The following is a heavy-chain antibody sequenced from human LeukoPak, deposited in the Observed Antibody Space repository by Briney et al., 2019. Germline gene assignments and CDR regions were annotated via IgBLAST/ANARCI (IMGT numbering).Heavy chain of an antibody. J-gene: IGHJ4*02. V-gene: IGHV3-33*01. Sequence: PGGSLRLSCAASGFTFSTYGMHWVRQAPGKGLEWVAGIWFDGSSDYYADSVKGRFTISRDNSKNTLYLQMNSLRADDTAVYYCARASGYDSSGYPLDYWGQGTLVTVSS. CDR3: ARASGYDSSGYPLDY. D-gene: IGHD3-22*01. CDR2: IWFDGSSD. CDR1: GFTFSTYG.